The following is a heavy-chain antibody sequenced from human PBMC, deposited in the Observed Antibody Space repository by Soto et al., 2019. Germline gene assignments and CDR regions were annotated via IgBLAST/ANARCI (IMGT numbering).Heavy chain of an antibody. CDR3: ARASLTGTTGLYFDY. J-gene: IGHJ4*02. V-gene: IGHV3-11*06. CDR1: GFTFSDYY. Sequence: GGSLRLSCAASGFTFSDYYMSWIRQAPGKGLEWVSYISSSSSYTNYADSVKGRFTISRDNAKNSLYLQMNSLRAEDTAVYYCARASLTGTTGLYFDYWGQGTLVTVSS. D-gene: IGHD1-7*01. CDR2: ISSSSSYT.